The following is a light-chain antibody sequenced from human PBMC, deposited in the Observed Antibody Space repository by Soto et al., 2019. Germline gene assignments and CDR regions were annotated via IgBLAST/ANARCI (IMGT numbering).Light chain of an antibody. CDR2: DVS. J-gene: IGLJ1*01. Sequence: QSALTQPASVSGSPGQSITISCTGTSSDVGAYDYVSWYQQHPGEVPKLMIFDVSDRPSGVSNRFSGSKSGNTASLTISGLQAEDEADYYCSSFTKSTSYVFGTRTKLTVL. CDR1: SSDVGAYDY. CDR3: SSFTKSTSYV. V-gene: IGLV2-14*03.